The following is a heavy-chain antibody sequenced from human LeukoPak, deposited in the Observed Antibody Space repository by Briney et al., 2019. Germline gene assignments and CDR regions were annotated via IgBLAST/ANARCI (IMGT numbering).Heavy chain of an antibody. J-gene: IGHJ6*02. CDR2: IYYSGST. Sequence: SETLSLTCTVSGGSISSGGYYWSWIRQHPGKGLEWIGYIYYSGSTNYNPSLKGRVTISVDTSKNQFSLKLSSVTAADTAVYYCARGGFGGAIIYYYYYGMDVWGQGTTVTVSS. D-gene: IGHD3-16*01. V-gene: IGHV4-31*03. CDR3: ARGGFGGAIIYYYYYGMDV. CDR1: GGSISSGGYY.